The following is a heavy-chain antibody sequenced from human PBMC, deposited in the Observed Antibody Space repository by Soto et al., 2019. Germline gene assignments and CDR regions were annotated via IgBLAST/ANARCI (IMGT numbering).Heavy chain of an antibody. CDR2: ISGSGVST. D-gene: IGHD3-10*01. V-gene: IGHV3-23*01. CDR3: PKDLIRNLLLSLWVYYYIMGV. Sequence: PGGSLRLSCAASGFTFSSYSISWVRQAPGKGLEWVSAISGSGVSTYYADSVKGRFTISRDNSKNTLYLQMNSLRAEDTAVYYCPKDLIRNLLLSLWVYYYIMGVWGQGTTVAVSS. J-gene: IGHJ6*02. CDR1: GFTFSSYS.